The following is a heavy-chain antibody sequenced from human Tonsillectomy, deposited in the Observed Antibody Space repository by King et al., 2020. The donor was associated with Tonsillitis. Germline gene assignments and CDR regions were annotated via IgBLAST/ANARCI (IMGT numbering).Heavy chain of an antibody. CDR3: AKGLAYCGGDCSYGMDV. D-gene: IGHD2-21*01. V-gene: IGHV3-23*03. Sequence: VQLVESGGGLVQPGGSLRISCAASGFTFSSYAMSWVRQAPGKGLEWGSVIYSGGSSTYYADSVKGRFTISRDNSKNTRYLQMNSLRPEDTAAYYCAKGLAYCGGDCSYGMDVWGQGTTVTVSS. J-gene: IGHJ6*02. CDR2: IYSGGSST. CDR1: GFTFSSYA.